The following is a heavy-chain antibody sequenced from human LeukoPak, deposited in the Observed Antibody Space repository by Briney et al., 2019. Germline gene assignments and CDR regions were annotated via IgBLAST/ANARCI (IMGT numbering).Heavy chain of an antibody. Sequence: GGSLRLSCAASGFTFSSYAMSWVRQAPGKGREWVSGISGSSGSTYYADSVKGRFTISRDNSKNTLYLQMNSLRAEDTAVYYCARSSSGTSLYYFDYWGQGTLVTVSS. J-gene: IGHJ4*02. CDR2: ISGSSGST. CDR1: GFTFSSYA. D-gene: IGHD1-26*01. V-gene: IGHV3-23*01. CDR3: ARSSSGTSLYYFDY.